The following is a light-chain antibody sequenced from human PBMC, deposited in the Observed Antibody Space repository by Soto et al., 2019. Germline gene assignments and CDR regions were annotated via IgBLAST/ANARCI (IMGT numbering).Light chain of an antibody. V-gene: IGLV2-14*03. CDR1: STDVGYY. CDR2: DVS. J-gene: IGLJ1*01. Sequence: QSVLTQPASLSGSPGQSITISCTGVSTDVGYYVSWYQHHPGNAPRLIIYDVSFRPFGVSDRFSGSKSGETASLTIAGLQPGDEAFYYCGAYTGSTSPYVFGTGTKLTVL. CDR3: GAYTGSTSPYV.